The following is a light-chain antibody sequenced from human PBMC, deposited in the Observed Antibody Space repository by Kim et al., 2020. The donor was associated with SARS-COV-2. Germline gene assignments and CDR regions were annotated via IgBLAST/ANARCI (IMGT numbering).Light chain of an antibody. CDR2: RAS. Sequence: LSASVGDRVTITCRASQTIGTSLAWFQQKSGKAPKVLIYRASSLESGVPSRFSGSGSGTEFTLTISSLQPDDFATYYCHQYYSLSTFGQGTKLEIK. J-gene: IGKJ2*01. V-gene: IGKV1-5*03. CDR1: QTIGTS. CDR3: HQYYSLST.